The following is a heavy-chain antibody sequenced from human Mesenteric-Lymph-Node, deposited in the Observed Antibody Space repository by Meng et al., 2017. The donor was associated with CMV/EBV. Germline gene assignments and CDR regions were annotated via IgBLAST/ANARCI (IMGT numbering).Heavy chain of an antibody. J-gene: IGHJ4*02. CDR2: TYYRSKWYN. CDR3: ARGSSSWPYYFDY. V-gene: IGHV6-1*01. D-gene: IGHD6-13*01. CDR1: DSVSSNSAA. Sequence: DSVSSNSAAWNWSRQSPSRGLEWLGRTYYRSKWYNDYAVSVKSRVTINPDTTKNQFSLQLNAVTLEDTAVYYCARGSSSWPYYFDYWGQGTLVTVSS.